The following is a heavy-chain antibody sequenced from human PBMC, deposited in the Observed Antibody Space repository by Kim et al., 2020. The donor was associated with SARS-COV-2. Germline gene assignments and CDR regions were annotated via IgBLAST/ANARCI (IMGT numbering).Heavy chain of an antibody. J-gene: IGHJ6*02. CDR2: IYYTGNT. D-gene: IGHD6-13*01. CDR1: GDSIRYYY. Sequence: SETLSLTCGVSGDSIRYYYWSWIRQPPGKGLEWIGYIYYTGNTNYNPSLKSRVTISVDTSKNQFSLRLKSVTAADTAVYYCASLAAGYGLDVWGQGTTVT. V-gene: IGHV4-59*12. CDR3: ASLAAGYGLDV.